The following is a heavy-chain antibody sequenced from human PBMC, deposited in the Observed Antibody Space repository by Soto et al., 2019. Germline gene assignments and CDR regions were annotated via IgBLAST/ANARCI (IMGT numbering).Heavy chain of an antibody. D-gene: IGHD6-13*01. Sequence: GGSLRLSCAASGFTFSSYSMNWVRQAPGKGLEWVSSISSSSSYIYYADSVKGRFTISRDNAKNSLYLQMNSLRAEDTAVYYCARDYFHHGAAASSWGQGTLVTVSS. V-gene: IGHV3-21*01. CDR3: ARDYFHHGAAASS. CDR1: GFTFSSYS. CDR2: ISSSSSYI. J-gene: IGHJ5*02.